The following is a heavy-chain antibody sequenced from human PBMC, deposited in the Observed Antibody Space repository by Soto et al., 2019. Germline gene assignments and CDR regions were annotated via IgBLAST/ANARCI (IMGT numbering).Heavy chain of an antibody. Sequence: SETLSLTCTVSSGSISSSAYYWGWIRQPPGRGLEWIATFHYSGTTYYNPSLKSRVTISVDTSKNQFSLKLNSVTAADTAVYYCARQYSGDFPWWFDYWGQGTLVTVSS. CDR2: FHYSGTT. CDR3: ARQYSGDFPWWFDY. CDR1: SGSISSSAYY. J-gene: IGHJ4*02. D-gene: IGHD1-26*01. V-gene: IGHV4-39*01.